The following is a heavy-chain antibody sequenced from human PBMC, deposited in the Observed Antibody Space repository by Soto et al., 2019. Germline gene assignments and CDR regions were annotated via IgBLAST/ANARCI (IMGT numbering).Heavy chain of an antibody. Sequence: QVQLQQWGAGLLKPSETLSLTCAVYGGSFSGYYWSWIRQPPGKGLEWIGGINHSGSTNYNPSLKSRVTISVDTSKNQFSLKLSSVTAADTAVYYCATCGSSGYYGSGSYSWFDPWGQGTLVTVSS. D-gene: IGHD3-10*01. CDR2: INHSGST. CDR3: ATCGSSGYYGSGSYSWFDP. J-gene: IGHJ5*02. V-gene: IGHV4-34*01. CDR1: GGSFSGYY.